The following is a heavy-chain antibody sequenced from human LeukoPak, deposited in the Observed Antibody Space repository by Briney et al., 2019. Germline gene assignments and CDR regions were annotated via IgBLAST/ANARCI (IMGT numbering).Heavy chain of an antibody. J-gene: IGHJ6*02. CDR2: IFPIFGTA. CDR1: GGTFSSYA. CDR3: ARGDVTMVRGVDDYYYYGMDV. Sequence: SVKVSCKASGGTFSSYAISWVRQAPGQGLEWMGGIFPIFGTANYAQKFQGRVTIAADESTSTAYMELSSLRSEDTAVYYCARGDVTMVRGVDDYYYYGMDVWGQGATVTVSS. V-gene: IGHV1-69*13. D-gene: IGHD3-10*01.